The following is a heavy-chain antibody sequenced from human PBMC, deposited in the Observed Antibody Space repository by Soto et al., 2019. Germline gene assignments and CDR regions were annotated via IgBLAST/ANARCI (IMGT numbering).Heavy chain of an antibody. J-gene: IGHJ4*02. D-gene: IGHD2-2*02. CDR3: AREYTYGSNFVDC. Sequence: QVQLQESGPGLVKPSQTLSLTCTVSGGSISSAAYYWSWIRQHPGKGLEWIGYISPSGSTYYNPSLKSRVIISVDTSKNQFSLSLTSVTAADTSVYYCAREYTYGSNFVDCWGQGALVTVSS. CDR1: GGSISSAAYY. CDR2: ISPSGST. V-gene: IGHV4-31*03.